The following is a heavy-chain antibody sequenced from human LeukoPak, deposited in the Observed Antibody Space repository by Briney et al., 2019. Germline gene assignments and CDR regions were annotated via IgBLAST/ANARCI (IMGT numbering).Heavy chain of an antibody. D-gene: IGHD1-26*01. CDR3: AKYGGGSYWRELDY. V-gene: IGHV3-23*01. Sequence: PGGSLRLSCAASAFSFSSYAMSWVRQAPGKGLEWVSAISGSGGSTYYADSVKGRFTISRDNSKNTLYLQMNSLRAEDTAVYYCAKYGGGSYWRELDYWGQGTLVTVSS. CDR1: AFSFSSYA. CDR2: ISGSGGST. J-gene: IGHJ4*02.